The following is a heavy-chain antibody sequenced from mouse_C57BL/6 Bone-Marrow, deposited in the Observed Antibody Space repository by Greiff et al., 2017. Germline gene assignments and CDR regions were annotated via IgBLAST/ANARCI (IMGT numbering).Heavy chain of an antibody. V-gene: IGHV1-26*01. CDR1: GYTFTDYY. CDR2: INPNNGGT. Sequence: VQLQQSGPELVQPGASVKISCKASGYTFTDYYMNWVKQSHGKSLEWIGDINPNNGGTSYNQKFKGKATLTVDKSSSTAYMQLKSLTSEDSAVYYCARWGAMDYWGQGTSVTVSS. CDR3: ARWGAMDY. J-gene: IGHJ4*01.